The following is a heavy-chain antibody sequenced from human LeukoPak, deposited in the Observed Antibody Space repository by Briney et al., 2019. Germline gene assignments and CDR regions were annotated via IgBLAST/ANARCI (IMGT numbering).Heavy chain of an antibody. V-gene: IGHV5-10-1*01. D-gene: IGHD4-23*01. J-gene: IGHJ4*02. Sequence: GESLKISCKGSGYRFTNYWISWVRQMPGKGLEWMGRIDPSGSYVDSSPSFQGHVTISADKSISTAFLQWSSLKASDTAMYYCARYGGGFDYWGQGTLVTVSS. CDR3: ARYGGGFDY. CDR2: IDPSGSYV. CDR1: GYRFTNYW.